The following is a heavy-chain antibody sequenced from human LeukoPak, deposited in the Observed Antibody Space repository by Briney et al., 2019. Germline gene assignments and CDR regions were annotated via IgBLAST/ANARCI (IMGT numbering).Heavy chain of an antibody. CDR3: AKDQRLGTPGGSFDY. CDR1: GFTFSTYA. D-gene: IGHD4-23*01. CDR2: ISGSGGST. Sequence: GGSLRLSCAASGFTFSTYAMSWVRQAPGKGLEWVSAISGSGGSTYYADSVKGRFTISRDNSKNTLYLQMNSLRAEDTAVYYCAKDQRLGTPGGSFDYWGQGTLVTVSS. V-gene: IGHV3-23*01. J-gene: IGHJ4*02.